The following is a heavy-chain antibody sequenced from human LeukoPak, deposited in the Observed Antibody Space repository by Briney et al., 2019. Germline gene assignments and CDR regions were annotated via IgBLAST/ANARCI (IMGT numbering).Heavy chain of an antibody. CDR2: IKQDGSEK. CDR3: ARAAQEWELLVDY. Sequence: PGGSLRLSCAASGFTFSSYWMSWVRQAPGKGLEWVANIKQDGSEKYYADSVKGRFTVSRDNSKNTLYLQMNSLRAEDTAVYYCARAAQEWELLVDYWGQGTLVTVSS. V-gene: IGHV3-7*01. CDR1: GFTFSSYW. J-gene: IGHJ4*02. D-gene: IGHD1-26*01.